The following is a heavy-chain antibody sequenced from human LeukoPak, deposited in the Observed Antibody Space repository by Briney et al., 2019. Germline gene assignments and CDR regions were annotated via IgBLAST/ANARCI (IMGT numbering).Heavy chain of an antibody. CDR3: AKQEIGTTWSAGY. CDR2: ISFDGSNE. D-gene: IGHD1-14*01. V-gene: IGHV3-30*18. CDR1: GFTFSSYG. Sequence: GGSLRLSCAASGFTFSSYGMHWVRQAPGKGLEWVAVISFDGSNEYYADSVKGRFTISRDTSKNTLYLQMNSLRAEDTAVYYCAKQEIGTTWSAGYWGQGTLVTVSS. J-gene: IGHJ4*02.